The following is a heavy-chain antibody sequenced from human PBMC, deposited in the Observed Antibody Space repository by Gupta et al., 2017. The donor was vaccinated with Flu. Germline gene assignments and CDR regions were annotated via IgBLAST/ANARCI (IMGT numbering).Heavy chain of an antibody. D-gene: IGHD1-1*01. V-gene: IGHV3-23*01. J-gene: IGHJ4*02. CDR2: MGGNGDNI. CDR1: GFTFSSSA. CDR3: AKRIPSSGPRGTYYFDY. Sequence: EVQLLESGGGLVQPGGSLRLSCAASGFTFSSSAMRWVRQVPGKGLECVSTMGGNGDNIYYGDSVKGRFTISRDNSKNTLYLQMNSLRAEDTAVYYCAKRIPSSGPRGTYYFDYWGLGTLVTVSP.